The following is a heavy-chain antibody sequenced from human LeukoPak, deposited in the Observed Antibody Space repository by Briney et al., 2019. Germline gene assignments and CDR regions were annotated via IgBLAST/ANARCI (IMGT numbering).Heavy chain of an antibody. J-gene: IGHJ4*02. Sequence: ASVKVSCKAPGYTFTSYAMHWVRQAPGQRLEGMGWVNAGNGNTKYSQKFQGRVTITRDTSASTAYMELSSLRSEDTAVYYCARDLFVFGLAQYYFDYWGQGTLVTVSS. CDR1: GYTFTSYA. V-gene: IGHV1-3*01. D-gene: IGHD3-10*01. CDR3: ARDLFVFGLAQYYFDY. CDR2: VNAGNGNT.